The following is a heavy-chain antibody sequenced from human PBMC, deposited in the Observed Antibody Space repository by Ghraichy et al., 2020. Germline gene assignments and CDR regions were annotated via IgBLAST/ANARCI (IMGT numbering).Heavy chain of an antibody. D-gene: IGHD3-10*01. V-gene: IGHV3-21*01. CDR3: VRADGSGSFYY. CDR2: ISSDSSRI. J-gene: IGHJ4*03. CDR1: GFNLGVYT. Sequence: LSLTCATSGFNLGVYTMNWLRWAPNKGLQWVSSISSDSSRIYYTDSVRGRFTISRDNAMHSVFLQMDSLTVEDTAMYYCVRADGSGSFYYWGQGTQVSVSS.